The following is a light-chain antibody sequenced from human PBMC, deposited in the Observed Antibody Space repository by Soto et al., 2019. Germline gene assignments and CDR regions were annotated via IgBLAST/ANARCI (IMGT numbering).Light chain of an antibody. CDR3: QQRGA. CDR2: DAS. J-gene: IGKJ1*01. V-gene: IGKV3-11*01. Sequence: EIVLTQSPATLSLSPGERATLSCRASQSVSSYLAWYQQKPGQAPRLLIYDASNRATGIPARFSGSGSGTAFTRTISSLEPEDFSVYYCQQRGAFGQGTKVEIK. CDR1: QSVSSY.